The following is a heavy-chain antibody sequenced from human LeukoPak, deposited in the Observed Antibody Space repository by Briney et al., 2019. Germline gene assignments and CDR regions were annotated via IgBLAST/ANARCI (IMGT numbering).Heavy chain of an antibody. CDR3: ARVRLENQLYDAFDV. Sequence: SETLSLTCTVSGDSVSGYQWSWIRQPPGEGLEWIGYFYFSGDTRINPSLESRVTMSGDTSKKQLSLRLSSVTAADTAMYYCARVRLENQLYDAFDVWGQGTMVTVSS. J-gene: IGHJ3*01. CDR1: GDSVSGYQ. V-gene: IGHV4-59*02. CDR2: FYFSGDT. D-gene: IGHD3-16*01.